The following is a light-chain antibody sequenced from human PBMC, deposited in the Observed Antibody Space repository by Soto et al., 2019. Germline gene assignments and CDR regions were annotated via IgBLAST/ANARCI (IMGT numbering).Light chain of an antibody. Sequence: DIQLTQSPSFVSASVGDRVTITCWASQTISSWLAWYQRKPGKAPKLLIYTASSLQNGVPPRFSGSGSDTVFTLTIDSLEPEDFATYYCLQDFSFPLPFGGGTNV. CDR3: LQDFSFPLP. CDR1: QTISSW. CDR2: TAS. V-gene: IGKV1-12*01. J-gene: IGKJ4*02.